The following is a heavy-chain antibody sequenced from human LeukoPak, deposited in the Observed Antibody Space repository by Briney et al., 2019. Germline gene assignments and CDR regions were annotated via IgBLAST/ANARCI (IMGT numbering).Heavy chain of an antibody. D-gene: IGHD6-13*01. V-gene: IGHV3-9*01. CDR3: AKVRYSSSWYGYYFDY. J-gene: IGHJ4*02. Sequence: GGSLRLSCAASGFTFDDYAMHWVRQAPGKSLEWVSGISWNSGSIGYADSVKGRFTISRDNAKNSLYLQMNSLRAEDTALYYCAKVRYSSSWYGYYFDYWGQGTLVTVSS. CDR1: GFTFDDYA. CDR2: ISWNSGSI.